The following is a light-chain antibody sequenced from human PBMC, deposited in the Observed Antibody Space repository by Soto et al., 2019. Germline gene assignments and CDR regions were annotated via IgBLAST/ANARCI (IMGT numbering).Light chain of an antibody. Sequence: QSVLAQPASVSGSFGQSITISCSGPNTDLGVYGYVSWYQHHPGKAPKLLIYDVNNRPSGISDRFSGSKSGDTASLTITGLRAEDEADYYCQSYDSSLSNYVFGTGTKVTVL. J-gene: IGLJ1*01. CDR2: DVN. CDR3: QSYDSSLSNYV. V-gene: IGLV2-14*01. CDR1: NTDLGVYGY.